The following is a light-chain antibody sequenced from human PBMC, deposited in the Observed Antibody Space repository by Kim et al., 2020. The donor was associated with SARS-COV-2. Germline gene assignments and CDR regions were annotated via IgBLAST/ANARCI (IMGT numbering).Light chain of an antibody. CDR3: MQATHWLYT. CDR2: RVS. Sequence: DVILTQSPLSLPVALGQPASISCRSSQSLVYTNGDTFLNWFHQRPGQSPRRLIYRVSDRDSGVPDRFSGSGSGTDFTLRISRVEAEDVGIYYCMQATHWLYTFGQGTKLEI. CDR1: QSLVYTNGDTF. V-gene: IGKV2-30*01. J-gene: IGKJ2*01.